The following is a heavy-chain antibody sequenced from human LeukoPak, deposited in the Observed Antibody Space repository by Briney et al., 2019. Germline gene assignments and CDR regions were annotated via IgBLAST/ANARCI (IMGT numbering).Heavy chain of an antibody. CDR3: ARDQPAAADFDY. Sequence: ASVNVSCKASGYTFTSYGISWVRQAPGQGLERMGWISAYNGNTNYAQKLQGRVTMTTDTSTSTAYMELRSLRSDDTAVYYCARDQPAAADFDYWGQGTLVTVSS. CDR1: GYTFTSYG. V-gene: IGHV1-18*04. J-gene: IGHJ4*02. CDR2: ISAYNGNT. D-gene: IGHD2-2*01.